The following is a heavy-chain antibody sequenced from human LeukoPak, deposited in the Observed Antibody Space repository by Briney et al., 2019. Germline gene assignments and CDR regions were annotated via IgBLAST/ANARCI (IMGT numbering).Heavy chain of an antibody. Sequence: GESLKISCKGSGYSFTTYWIAWVRQMPGKGLEWMGVIYPGDSGTRYSPSFQGQVTLSADKSISTAYLQWSSLKASDTAIYYCARALVGAATLSYWGQGTLVTVSS. V-gene: IGHV5-51*01. CDR3: ARALVGAATLSY. CDR1: GYSFTTYW. CDR2: IYPGDSGT. J-gene: IGHJ4*02. D-gene: IGHD1-26*01.